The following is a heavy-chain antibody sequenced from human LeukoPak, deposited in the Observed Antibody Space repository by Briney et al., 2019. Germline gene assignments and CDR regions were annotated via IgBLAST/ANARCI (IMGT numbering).Heavy chain of an antibody. V-gene: IGHV1-69*06. J-gene: IGHJ4*02. CDR3: ARHYDILTGYHFTLDY. D-gene: IGHD3-9*01. Sequence: ASVKVSCKASRGTFCSYAISWVRQAPGQGLEWMGGIIPIFGTANYAQKFQGRVTITADKSTSTAYMELSSLRSEDTAVYYCARHYDILTGYHFTLDYWGQGTLVTVSS. CDR2: IIPIFGTA. CDR1: RGTFCSYA.